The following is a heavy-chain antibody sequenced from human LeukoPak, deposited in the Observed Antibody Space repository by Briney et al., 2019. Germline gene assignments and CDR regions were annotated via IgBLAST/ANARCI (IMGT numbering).Heavy chain of an antibody. D-gene: IGHD3-10*01. CDR3: AKETSGHYYGSGSPFDY. V-gene: IGHV3-11*01. CDR1: GFTFSDYY. CDR2: ISSSGSTI. Sequence: GGSLRLSCAASGFTFSDYYMSWIRQAPGKGLEWVSYISSSGSTIYYADSVKGRFTISRNTLYLQMNSLGAEDTAVYYCAKETSGHYYGSGSPFDYWGQGTLVTVSS. J-gene: IGHJ4*02.